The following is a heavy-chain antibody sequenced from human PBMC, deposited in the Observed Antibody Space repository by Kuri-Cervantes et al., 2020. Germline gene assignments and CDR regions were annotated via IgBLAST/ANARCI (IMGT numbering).Heavy chain of an antibody. Sequence: ASVKVSCKASGYTFTSYAMHWVRQAPGQRLEWMGWINAGNGNTKYSQKFQGRVTMTRDTSTSTVYMELSSLRSEDTAVYYCARDRITMVRGNAIHPYYYFDYWGQGTLVTVSS. J-gene: IGHJ4*02. CDR1: GYTFTSYA. CDR2: INAGNGNT. V-gene: IGHV1-3*01. CDR3: ARDRITMVRGNAIHPYYYFDY. D-gene: IGHD3-10*01.